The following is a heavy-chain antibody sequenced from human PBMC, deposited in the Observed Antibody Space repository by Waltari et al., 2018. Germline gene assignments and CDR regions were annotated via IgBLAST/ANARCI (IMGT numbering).Heavy chain of an antibody. V-gene: IGHV1-69*02. CDR2: VDPEDGKT. Sequence: QVQLVQSGAEVKKPGSSVKVSCKASGGTFSSYAISWVRQAPGKGLEWMGRVDPEDGKTIYAEKFQGRVTITADRSTDTAYMELTRLRSEDTAVYFCARTTTFKSLDYWGQGTLVTVS. CDR1: GGTFSSYA. CDR3: ARTTTFKSLDY. J-gene: IGHJ4*02. D-gene: IGHD1-1*01.